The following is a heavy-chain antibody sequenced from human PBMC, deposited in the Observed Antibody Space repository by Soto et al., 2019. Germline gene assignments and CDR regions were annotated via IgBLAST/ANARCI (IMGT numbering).Heavy chain of an antibody. CDR2: ISYDEIDK. V-gene: IGHV3-30*18. D-gene: IGHD2-2*01. J-gene: IGHJ6*02. CDR1: VFTFTSRA. Sequence: LXLACAASVFTFTSRAMHWVRQTPVKGLEWVAAISYDEIDKKYASSVKGRFTVSRDNVKNTLSLQMNSLRPEDTAVYYCAKDSGYQLPDNYFYYGLDVWGQGTTVTVSS. CDR3: AKDSGYQLPDNYFYYGLDV.